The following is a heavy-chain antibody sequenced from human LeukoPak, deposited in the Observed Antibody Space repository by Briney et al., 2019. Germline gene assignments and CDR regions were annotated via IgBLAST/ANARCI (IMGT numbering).Heavy chain of an antibody. CDR2: IDHSGST. D-gene: IGHD3-10*01. Sequence: GSLRLSCAASGFTVSSNYMSWIRQPPGKGLEWIGEIDHSGSTNYNPSLKSRVTISVDRANNQFSLKLSSVTAADTAVYHCARVCCYFDSGSSPDWFDPWGQGTLVTVSS. V-gene: IGHV4-34*01. CDR1: GFTVSSNY. J-gene: IGHJ5*02. CDR3: ARVCCYFDSGSSPDWFDP.